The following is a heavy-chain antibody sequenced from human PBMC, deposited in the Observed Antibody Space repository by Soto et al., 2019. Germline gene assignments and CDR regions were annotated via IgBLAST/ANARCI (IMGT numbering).Heavy chain of an antibody. D-gene: IGHD3-10*01. V-gene: IGHV4-31*03. CDR2: MYYSGST. Sequence: TLSLTCTVSGGSISSGGYYWSWIRQHPGKGLEWIGYMYYSGSTYYNPSLKSRVTISVDTSKNQFSLKLSSATAADTAVYYCARLGILQWFGEVPVEHWFDPWGQGTLVTVPS. CDR1: GGSISSGGYY. CDR3: ARLGILQWFGEVPVEHWFDP. J-gene: IGHJ5*02.